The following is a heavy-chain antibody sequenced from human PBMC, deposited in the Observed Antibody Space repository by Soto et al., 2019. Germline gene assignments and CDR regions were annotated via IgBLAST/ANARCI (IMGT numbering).Heavy chain of an antibody. D-gene: IGHD6-6*01. CDR2: INQDESEK. J-gene: IGHJ3*01. Sequence: EMQLVESGGGLVQPGGSLRLSCAASGFSFRTFWMAWVRQAPGKGLEWVANINQDESEKHYMDSVKGRFTISRDNAKSSLYLQMNNLRVDDTAVYYCVSSNIVGRPGGGQGTMVTVSS. CDR3: VSSNIVGRPG. CDR1: GFSFRTFW. V-gene: IGHV3-7*01.